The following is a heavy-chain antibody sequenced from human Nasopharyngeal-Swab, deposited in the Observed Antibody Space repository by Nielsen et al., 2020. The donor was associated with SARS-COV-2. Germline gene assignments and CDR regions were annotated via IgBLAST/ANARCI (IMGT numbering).Heavy chain of an antibody. CDR2: ISSNGGST. CDR1: GFTFSSYA. D-gene: IGHD3-3*01. V-gene: IGHV3-64D*06. J-gene: IGHJ6*02. Sequence: GESLKISCAASGFTFSSYAMHWVRQAPGKGLEYVSAISSNGGSTYYADSVKGRFTISRDNSKNTLYLQMSSLRAEDTAVYYCVKGAEWATISGVVTTYYYYGMDVWGQGTTVTVSS. CDR3: VKGAEWATISGVVTTYYYYGMDV.